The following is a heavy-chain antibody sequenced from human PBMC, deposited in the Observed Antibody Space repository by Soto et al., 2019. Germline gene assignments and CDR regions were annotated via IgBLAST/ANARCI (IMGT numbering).Heavy chain of an antibody. CDR2: ISGSSDT. Sequence: EVQLLESGGGLEPPGGSLRLSCVTSGFTFTSYGMSWVRQAPGKGLEWVSAISGSSDTYYPDSVKGRFTISRDNSRSTLYLQMNRLRAEDTAVYYCATYGGDSGGYEYFQRWGQGCLVTVSS. J-gene: IGHJ1*01. CDR1: GFTFTSYG. V-gene: IGHV3-23*01. CDR3: ATYGGDSGGYEYFQR. D-gene: IGHD4-17*01.